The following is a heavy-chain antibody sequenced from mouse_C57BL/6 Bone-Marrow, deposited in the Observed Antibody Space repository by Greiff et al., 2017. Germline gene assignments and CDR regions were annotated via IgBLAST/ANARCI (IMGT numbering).Heavy chain of an antibody. CDR1: GYTFTSYW. V-gene: IGHV1-55*01. Sequence: VQLQQPGAELVKPGASVKMSCKASGYTFTSYWIPWVKQRPGQGLEWIGDIYPGGGSTNYNEKFKSKATLTVDTSSSTAYMQRSSLTSEDSAVYYCTRSPPDGSRLDYWGQGTTLTVSA. CDR2: IYPGGGST. D-gene: IGHD1-1*01. CDR3: TRSPPDGSRLDY. J-gene: IGHJ2*01.